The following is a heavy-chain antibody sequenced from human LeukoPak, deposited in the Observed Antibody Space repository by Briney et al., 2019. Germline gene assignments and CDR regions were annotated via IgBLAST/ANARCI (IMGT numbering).Heavy chain of an antibody. Sequence: SESLSLTCTVSGDSISTYYWSWIRQPPGKGLEWIGEINHSGSTNYNPSLKSRVTISVDTSKNQFSLQLNSVTPEDTAVYYCARGATKFDYWGQGTLVTVSS. V-gene: IGHV4-34*01. D-gene: IGHD1-26*01. CDR1: GDSISTYY. CDR2: INHSGST. CDR3: ARGATKFDY. J-gene: IGHJ4*02.